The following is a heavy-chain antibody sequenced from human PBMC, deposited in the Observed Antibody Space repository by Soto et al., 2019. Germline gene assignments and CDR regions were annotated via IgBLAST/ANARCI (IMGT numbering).Heavy chain of an antibody. J-gene: IGHJ6*02. V-gene: IGHV1-69*13. Sequence: SVKVSCKASGGTFSSYAMSWVGQAPGQGLEWMGGIIPIFGTANYAQKFQGRVTITADESTSTAYMPLSSLRSEDMAVYSCARGQRGRVVVPAIYGMDVWG. D-gene: IGHD2-2*01. CDR2: IIPIFGTA. CDR3: ARGQRGRVVVPAIYGMDV. CDR1: GGTFSSYA.